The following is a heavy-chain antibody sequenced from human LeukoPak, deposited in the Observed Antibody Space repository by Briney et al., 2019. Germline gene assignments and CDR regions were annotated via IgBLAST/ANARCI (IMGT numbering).Heavy chain of an antibody. V-gene: IGHV4-38-2*01. Sequence: SETLSLTCAVSGYSISSGYYWGWIRQPPGRGLEWIGSIYHSGSTYYNPSLKSRVTISVDTSKNQFSLKLSSVTAADTAVYYCARRGGAFALDYWGQGTLVTVSS. CDR1: GYSISSGYY. CDR3: ARRGGAFALDY. J-gene: IGHJ4*02. CDR2: IYHSGST. D-gene: IGHD3-10*01.